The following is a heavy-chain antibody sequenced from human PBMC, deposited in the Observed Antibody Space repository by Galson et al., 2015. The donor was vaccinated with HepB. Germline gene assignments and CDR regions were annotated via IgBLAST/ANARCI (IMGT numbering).Heavy chain of an antibody. CDR2: ISAYNGNT. CDR3: ARDLPLSSRNWFDP. V-gene: IGHV1-18*01. J-gene: IGHJ5*02. CDR1: GYTFTSYG. D-gene: IGHD6-6*01. Sequence: SVKVSCKASGYTFTSYGISWVRQAPGQGLEWMGWISAYNGNTNYAQKLQGRVTMTTDTSTSTAYMELRSLRSDDTAVYYCARDLPLSSRNWFDPWGQGTLVTVSS.